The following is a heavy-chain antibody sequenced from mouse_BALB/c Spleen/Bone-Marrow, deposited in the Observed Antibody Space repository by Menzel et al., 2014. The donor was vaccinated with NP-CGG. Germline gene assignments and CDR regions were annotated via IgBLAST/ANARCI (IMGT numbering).Heavy chain of an antibody. CDR1: GYTFSSYW. J-gene: IGHJ4*01. D-gene: IGHD1-1*02. CDR3: ARILWDYYAMDY. V-gene: IGHV1-9*01. Sequence: VQLQQSGAELMKPGASVRISCKATGYTFSSYWIEWVKQRPGHGLEWIGEIFPGSGTTNYNEKFEGKAAFTADTSSNTAFVQLSSLTSEDSAVYYCARILWDYYAMDYWGQGTSVTVSS. CDR2: IFPGSGTT.